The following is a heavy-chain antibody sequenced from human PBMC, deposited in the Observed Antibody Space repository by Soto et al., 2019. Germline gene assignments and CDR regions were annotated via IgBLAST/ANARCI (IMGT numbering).Heavy chain of an antibody. CDR3: ARDRGRGPVATHAFDI. D-gene: IGHD5-12*01. Sequence: ASVKVSCKASGYTFTSYAMHWVRQAPGQRLEWMGWINAGNGNTKYSQEFQGRVTITRDTSASTAYMELNSLRSEDTAVYYCARDRGRGPVATHAFDIWGQGTMVTVSS. J-gene: IGHJ3*02. CDR1: GYTFTSYA. V-gene: IGHV1-3*01. CDR2: INAGNGNT.